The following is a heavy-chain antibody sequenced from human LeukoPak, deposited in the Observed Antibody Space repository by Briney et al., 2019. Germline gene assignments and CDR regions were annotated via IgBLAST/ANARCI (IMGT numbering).Heavy chain of an antibody. V-gene: IGHV3-33*06. CDR2: IWYDGSNK. J-gene: IGHJ4*02. Sequence: GGSLRLSCAASGFTFSSYGMHWVRQAPGKGLEWVAVIWYDGSNKYYADSVKGRFTISRDNSKNTLYLQMNSLRAEDTAVYYCAKGGCGGDCYYCFDYWGQGTLVTVSS. CDR1: GFTFSSYG. D-gene: IGHD2-21*02. CDR3: AKGGCGGDCYYCFDY.